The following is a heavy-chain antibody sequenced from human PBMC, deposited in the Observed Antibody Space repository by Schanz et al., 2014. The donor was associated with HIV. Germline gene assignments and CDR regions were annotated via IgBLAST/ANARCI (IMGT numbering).Heavy chain of an antibody. V-gene: IGHV3-48*03. J-gene: IGHJ6*02. CDR1: GLTFNSYA. D-gene: IGHD2-15*01. CDR3: AKGGRDILSYYGMDV. CDR2: ISDTGTTT. Sequence: EVQLVESGGGLAQPGGSLRLSCAASGLTFNSYAMTWIRQAPGKGLEWVSYISDTGTTTYYADSVNGRFTTSRDNAKNSMFLQMNSLRGEDTAVYYCAKGGRDILSYYGMDVWGQGTTVTVSS.